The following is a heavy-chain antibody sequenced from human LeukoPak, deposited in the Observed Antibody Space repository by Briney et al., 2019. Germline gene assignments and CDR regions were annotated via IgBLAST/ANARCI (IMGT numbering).Heavy chain of an antibody. V-gene: IGHV1-2*02. CDR3: ARGKDIVATSNVDTAMVTSGVLNY. D-gene: IGHD5-18*01. J-gene: IGHJ4*02. CDR2: INPNSGGT. Sequence: ASVKVSCKASGYTFTGYYMHWVRQAPGQGLEWMGWINPNSGGTNYAQKFQGRVTMTRDTSISTAYMELSRLRSDDTAVYYCARGKDIVATSNVDTAMVTSGVLNYWGQGTQVTVSS. CDR1: GYTFTGYY.